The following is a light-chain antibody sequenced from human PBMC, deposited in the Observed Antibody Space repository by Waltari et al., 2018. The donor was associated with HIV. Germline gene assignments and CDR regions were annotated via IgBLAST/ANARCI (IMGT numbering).Light chain of an antibody. J-gene: IGLJ2*01. Sequence: QSALTQPPSASGSPGQSVTLSCTGTRSDVGGSNYVSWHQQHPGKAPKRMIYDVIKRPSGVPDRFSGSKSGNTASLTVSGLQPEDEADYYCSSHAGSKVVFGGGTRLTVL. CDR3: SSHAGSKVV. V-gene: IGLV2-8*01. CDR1: RSDVGGSNY. CDR2: DVI.